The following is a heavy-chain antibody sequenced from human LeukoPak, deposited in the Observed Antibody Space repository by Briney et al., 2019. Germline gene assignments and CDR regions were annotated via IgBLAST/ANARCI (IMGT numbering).Heavy chain of an antibody. V-gene: IGHV4-4*07. CDR2: IYTSGST. D-gene: IGHD3-10*01. Sequence: SETLSLTCTVSGGSISSYYWSWIRQPAGKGLEWIGRIYTSGSTNYNPSLKSRVTMSVDTSKNQFSLKLSSVTAADTAVYYCARELIIYGSGSWPHYHYYYGMDVWGQGTTVTVSS. CDR3: ARELIIYGSGSWPHYHYYYGMDV. J-gene: IGHJ6*02. CDR1: GGSISSYY.